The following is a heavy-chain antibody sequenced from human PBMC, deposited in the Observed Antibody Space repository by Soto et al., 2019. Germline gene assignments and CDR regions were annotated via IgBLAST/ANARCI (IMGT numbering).Heavy chain of an antibody. CDR3: ARHQGVVAATRSQHWFDP. Sequence: SETLSLTCTVSGGSISSSSYYWGWIRQPPGKGLEWIGSIYYSGSTYYNPSLKSRVTISVDTSKNQFSLKLSSVTAADTAVYYCARHQGVVAATRSQHWFDPWGQGTLVTVSS. V-gene: IGHV4-39*01. CDR2: IYYSGST. J-gene: IGHJ5*02. CDR1: GGSISSSSYY. D-gene: IGHD2-15*01.